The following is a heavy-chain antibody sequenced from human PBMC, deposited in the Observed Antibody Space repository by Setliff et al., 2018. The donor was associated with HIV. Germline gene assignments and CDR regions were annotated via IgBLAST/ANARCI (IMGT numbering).Heavy chain of an antibody. D-gene: IGHD3-16*02. V-gene: IGHV4-61*09. CDR2: VYTTGGT. CDR1: GGSISSGIYY. J-gene: IGHJ6*02. CDR3: ARHKVISKLGGLIEDFFYYGLDA. Sequence: SETLSLTCTVSGGSISSGIYYWIWIRQPAGKGLEWIGHVYTTGGTNYNPSLESRLTMSSDTSKNQFSLRVTSVTAADTALYYCARHKVISKLGGLIEDFFYYGLDAWGQGTTVTVSS.